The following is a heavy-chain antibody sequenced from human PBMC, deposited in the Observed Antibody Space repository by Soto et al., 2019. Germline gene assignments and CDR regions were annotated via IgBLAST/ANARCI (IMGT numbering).Heavy chain of an antibody. CDR3: ERDWRFVEWRYDY. D-gene: IGHD3-3*01. CDR2: ISYDGSNK. J-gene: IGHJ4*02. CDR1: GFTFSSYA. V-gene: IGHV3-30-3*01. Sequence: QVQLVESGGGVVQPGRSLRLSCAASGFTFSSYAMHWVRQAPGKGLEWVAVISYDGSNKYYADSVKGRFTISRDNSKNTLYLQMNSLRAEDTAVYYCERDWRFVEWRYDYWGQGTLVTVSS.